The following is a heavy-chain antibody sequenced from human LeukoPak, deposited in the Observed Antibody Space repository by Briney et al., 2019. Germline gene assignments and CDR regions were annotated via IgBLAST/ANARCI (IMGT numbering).Heavy chain of an antibody. J-gene: IGHJ4*02. D-gene: IGHD3-22*01. CDR3: ARASFYYDSSAYGGLVD. CDR2: IIPIFGTA. V-gene: IGHV1-69*13. Sequence: SVKVSCKASGYTFTSYAISWVRQAPGQGLEWMGGIIPIFGTANYAQKFQGRVTITADESTSTAYMELSSLRSEDTAVYYCARASFYYDSSAYGGLVDWGQGTLVTVSS. CDR1: GYTFTSYA.